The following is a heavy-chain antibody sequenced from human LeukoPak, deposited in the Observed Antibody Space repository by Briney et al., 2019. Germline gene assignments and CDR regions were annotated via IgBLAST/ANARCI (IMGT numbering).Heavy chain of an antibody. CDR2: INHSGST. V-gene: IGHV4-34*01. CDR1: GGSFSGYY. J-gene: IGHJ6*02. Sequence: TSETLSLTCAVYGGSFSGYYWSWIRQPPGKGLEWIGEINHSGSTNYNPSLKSRVTISVDTSKNQFSLKLSSVTAADTAVYYCAREDYYYYGMDVWGQGTTVTVSS. CDR3: AREDYYYYGMDV.